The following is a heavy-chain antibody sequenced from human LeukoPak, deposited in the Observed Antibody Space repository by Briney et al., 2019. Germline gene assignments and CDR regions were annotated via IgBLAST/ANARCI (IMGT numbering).Heavy chain of an antibody. CDR1: GFTFSSYW. J-gene: IGHJ4*02. V-gene: IGHV3-74*01. D-gene: IGHD4-11*01. CDR2: INSDESIT. CDR3: ARGLVPGFLDY. Sequence: GGSLRLSCAAPGFTFSSYWMYWVRQAPGKGLVWVSRINSDESITTYADSVKGRFTISRDNAKNTLYLQMNSLRAEDTAVYYCARGLVPGFLDYWGQGTPVTVSS.